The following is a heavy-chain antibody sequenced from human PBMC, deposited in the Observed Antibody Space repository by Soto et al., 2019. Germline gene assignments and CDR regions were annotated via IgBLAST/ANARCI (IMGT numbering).Heavy chain of an antibody. J-gene: IGHJ3*02. CDR1: GFTVSSNY. V-gene: IGHV3-53*01. CDR2: IYSGGST. CDR3: ARGALYYAFDI. Sequence: PVGSLRLSCAASGFTVSSNYMSWVRQAPGKGLEWVSVIYSGGSTYYADSVKGRFTISRDNSKNTLYLQMNSLRAEDTAVYYCARGALYYAFDIWGQGTMVTVSS. D-gene: IGHD1-26*01.